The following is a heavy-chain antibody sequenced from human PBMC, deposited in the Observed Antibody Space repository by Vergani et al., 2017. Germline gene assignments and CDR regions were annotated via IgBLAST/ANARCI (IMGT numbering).Heavy chain of an antibody. Sequence: EVQLVESGGGLVQPGRSLRLSCAASGFTFDDYAMHWVRQAPGKGLEWVSGISWNSGSIGYVDSVKGRFTISRDNAKNSLYLQMNSLRAEDTAVYYCARDLGIAARIDYWGQGTLVTVSS. D-gene: IGHD6-6*01. CDR3: ARDLGIAARIDY. CDR1: GFTFDDYA. V-gene: IGHV3-9*01. J-gene: IGHJ4*02. CDR2: ISWNSGSI.